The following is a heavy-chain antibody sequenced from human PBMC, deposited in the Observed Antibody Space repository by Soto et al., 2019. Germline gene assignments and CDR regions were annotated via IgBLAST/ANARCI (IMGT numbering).Heavy chain of an antibody. J-gene: IGHJ4*02. V-gene: IGHV5-51*01. CDR3: ARLKGGGHDSSGGTYFDY. Sequence: GESLKISCKGSGYSFTSYWIGWVRQMPGKGLEWMGIIYPGDSDTRYSPSFQGQVTISADKSISTAYLQWSSLKASDTAMYYCARLKGGGHDSSGGTYFDYWGQGTLVTVSS. CDR2: IYPGDSDT. CDR1: GYSFTSYW. D-gene: IGHD3-22*01.